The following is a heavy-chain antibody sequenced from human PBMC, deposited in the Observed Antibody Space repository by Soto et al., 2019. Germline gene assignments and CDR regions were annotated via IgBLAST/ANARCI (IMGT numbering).Heavy chain of an antibody. Sequence: QVHLVQSGAEVKKPGASVKVSCKASGYTFTTYSMHWVRQTPGHGLEWMGVINPSGGRTSYAQKFQGRVTMTRDTSTSTVHMELSNLRSEDTAVYFCARDGGYDVLTGHYILLYYLANWGLGTLVTVSS. D-gene: IGHD3-9*01. V-gene: IGHV1-46*01. CDR3: ARDGGYDVLTGHYILLYYLAN. J-gene: IGHJ4*02. CDR2: INPSGGRT. CDR1: GYTFTTYS.